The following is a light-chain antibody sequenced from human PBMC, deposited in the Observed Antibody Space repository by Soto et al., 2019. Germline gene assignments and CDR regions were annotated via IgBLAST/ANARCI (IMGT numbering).Light chain of an antibody. CDR3: QQYNSYFIT. CDR2: DAS. V-gene: IGKV1-5*01. CDR1: QDTRSS. J-gene: IGKJ5*01. Sequence: DIQMTQSPSSLSASVGDRVIITCQTSQDTRSSLNWYQQKPGKAPKLLIYDASNLESGVPSRFSGSGSGTEFTLTISSLQPDDFATYYCQQYNSYFITFGQGTRLEIK.